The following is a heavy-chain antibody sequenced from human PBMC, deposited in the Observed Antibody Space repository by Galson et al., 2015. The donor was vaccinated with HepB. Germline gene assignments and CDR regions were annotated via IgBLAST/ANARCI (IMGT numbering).Heavy chain of an antibody. Sequence: SLRLSCAASGFTFSSYAMHWVRQAPGKGLEYVSAISSNGGSTYYADSVKGRFTISRDNSKNTLYLQMSSLRAEDTAVYYCVKGSGAEWFLTYWGQGTLVTVSS. CDR2: ISSNGGST. CDR3: VKGSGAEWFLTY. D-gene: IGHD3-10*01. V-gene: IGHV3-64D*06. J-gene: IGHJ4*02. CDR1: GFTFSSYA.